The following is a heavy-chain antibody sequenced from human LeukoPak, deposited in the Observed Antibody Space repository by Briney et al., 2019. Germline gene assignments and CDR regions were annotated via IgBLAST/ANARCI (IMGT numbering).Heavy chain of an antibody. CDR3: ARAYSSSWYYFDY. Sequence: ETLSLTCAVSSYSISSNNWWGWIRQPPGKGLEWIGRIYTSGSTNYNPSLKSRVTMSVDTSKNQFSLKLISVTAADTAVHYCARAYSSSWYYFDYWGQGTLVTVSS. CDR1: SYSISSNNW. V-gene: IGHV4-28*03. CDR2: IYTSGST. J-gene: IGHJ4*02. D-gene: IGHD6-13*01.